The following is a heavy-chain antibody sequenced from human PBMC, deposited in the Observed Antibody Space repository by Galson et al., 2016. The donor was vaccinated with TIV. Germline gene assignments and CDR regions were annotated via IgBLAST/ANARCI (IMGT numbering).Heavy chain of an antibody. V-gene: IGHV3-9*01. Sequence: SLRLSCAASGFTFDDYAMHWVRQVPGKGLEWVSVISWNXGSTVYADSVKGRFTISRDNAKNSLFLQMNSLRVEDTALYYCAKGQLRAARRFYYMDVWGKGTTVTVSS. CDR3: AKGQLRAARRFYYMDV. CDR2: ISWNXGST. CDR1: GFTFDDYA. D-gene: IGHD4-17*01. J-gene: IGHJ6*03.